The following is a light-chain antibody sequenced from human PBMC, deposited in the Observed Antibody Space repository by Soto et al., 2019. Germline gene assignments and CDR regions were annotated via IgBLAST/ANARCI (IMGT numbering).Light chain of an antibody. V-gene: IGLV3-21*02. J-gene: IGLJ2*01. Sequence: SYELTQPPSVSVAPGQTARITCGGSNIGGKSVHWYQQKPGQAPVLVIYDDRDRPSGIPDRFSGSNSGNTATLTINRVEAGDEADYYCQVWDSGSDLVIFGGGTQLTVL. CDR1: NIGGKS. CDR2: DDR. CDR3: QVWDSGSDLVI.